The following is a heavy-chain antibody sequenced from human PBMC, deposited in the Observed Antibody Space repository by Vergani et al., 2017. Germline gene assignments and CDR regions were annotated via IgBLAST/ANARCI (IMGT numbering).Heavy chain of an antibody. J-gene: IGHJ2*01. V-gene: IGHV4-34*01. CDR2: INHSGST. Sequence: QVQLQQWGAGRLKPSETLSLTCAVYGGSFSGYYWSWIRPPPGKGLEWIGEINHSGSTNYNPSLKSRVTISVDTSKNQFSLKLRSVTAADTAVYYCARSGRPLMVAARPFYWYFDLWGRGTLVTVSS. CDR1: GGSFSGYY. CDR3: ARSGRPLMVAARPFYWYFDL. D-gene: IGHD6-6*01.